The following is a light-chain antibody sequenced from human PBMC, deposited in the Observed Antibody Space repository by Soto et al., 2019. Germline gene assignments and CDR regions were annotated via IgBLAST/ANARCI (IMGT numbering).Light chain of an antibody. CDR2: AAS. CDR3: QQSYSTPYT. J-gene: IGKJ2*01. Sequence: DIQMTQSPSSXSASVGDRVTITCRANQSIVSYLNWYQQKPGKSPKLLIFAASSLQSGVPSTFSGSGSGTDFTLTISSLQPEDFAIYYCQQSYSTPYTFGQGTKVDIK. CDR1: QSIVSY. V-gene: IGKV1-39*01.